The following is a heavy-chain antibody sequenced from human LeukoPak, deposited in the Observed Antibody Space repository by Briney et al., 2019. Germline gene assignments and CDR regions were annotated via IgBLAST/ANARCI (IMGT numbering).Heavy chain of an antibody. CDR1: GGSISSSSYY. D-gene: IGHD5-24*01. CDR3: ARRQQLRSFRVGSFDI. Sequence: PSETLSLTCTVSGGSISSSSYYWGWIRQPPGKGLEWIGYIYYSGSTNYNPSLKSRVTISVDTSKNQFSLKLSSVTAADTAVYYCARRQQLRSFRVGSFDIWGQGTMVTVSS. V-gene: IGHV4-61*05. J-gene: IGHJ3*02. CDR2: IYYSGST.